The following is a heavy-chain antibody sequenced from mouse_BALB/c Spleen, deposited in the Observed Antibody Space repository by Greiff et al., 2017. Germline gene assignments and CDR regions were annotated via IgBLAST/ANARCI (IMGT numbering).Heavy chain of an antibody. V-gene: IGHV1-80*01. J-gene: IGHJ2*01. Sequence: QVQLQQSGAELVRPGSSVKISCKASGYAFSSYWMNWVKQRPGQGLEWIGQIYPGDGDTNYNGKFKGKATLTADKSSSTAYMQLSSLTSEDSAVYFCARIYYGSNYFDYWGQGTTLTVSS. D-gene: IGHD1-1*01. CDR1: GYAFSSYW. CDR2: IYPGDGDT. CDR3: ARIYYGSNYFDY.